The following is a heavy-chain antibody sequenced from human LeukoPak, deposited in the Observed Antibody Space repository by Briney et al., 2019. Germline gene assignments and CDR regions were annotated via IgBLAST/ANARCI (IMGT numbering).Heavy chain of an antibody. Sequence: GGSLRLSCAASGFTFNNYWMSWVRQVPGKGLQWVANIKQDGSAKFYVDSVKGRFTISRDNTKNSLYLRMNSLRVEDTAVYYCARGDFSDYGDYVDAFDIWGQGTMITVSS. CDR1: GFTFNNYW. V-gene: IGHV3-7*01. D-gene: IGHD4-17*01. J-gene: IGHJ3*02. CDR2: IKQDGSAK. CDR3: ARGDFSDYGDYVDAFDI.